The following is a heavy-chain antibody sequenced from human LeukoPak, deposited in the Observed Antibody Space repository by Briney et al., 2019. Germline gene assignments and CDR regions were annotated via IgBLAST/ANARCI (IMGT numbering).Heavy chain of an antibody. D-gene: IGHD1-14*01. Sequence: TSDTLSLTCTVSGGSISSSSYYWSWIRQPPGKGLEWIGYIYYSGSTNYNPSLKSRVTISVDTSKNQFSLKLRSVTAADTAVYYCARDKPIGSDAFDIWGQGTMVTVSS. V-gene: IGHV4-61*01. J-gene: IGHJ3*02. CDR2: IYYSGST. CDR1: GGSISSSSYY. CDR3: ARDKPIGSDAFDI.